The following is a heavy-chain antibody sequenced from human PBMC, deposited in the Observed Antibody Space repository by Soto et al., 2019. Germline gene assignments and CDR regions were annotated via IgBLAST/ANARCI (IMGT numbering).Heavy chain of an antibody. D-gene: IGHD1-1*01. CDR1: GFPFSNFG. CDR2: ISSSSTTI. CDR3: ATSFITTIGTTA. Sequence: EVQLVESGGGLVQPGGSLRLSCEASGFPFSNFGINCVRQAPGKGLEWVSHISSSSTTIYYAESVKGRFTISRDNAKNSLYLQMSSLRGEDTAVYYCATSFITTIGTTAWGQGTLVTVSS. J-gene: IGHJ4*02. V-gene: IGHV3-48*01.